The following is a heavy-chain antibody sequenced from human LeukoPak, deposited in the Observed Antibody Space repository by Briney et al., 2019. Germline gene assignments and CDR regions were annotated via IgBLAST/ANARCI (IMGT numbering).Heavy chain of an antibody. CDR3: ASLNRRLNYAILTGYYTGGFDY. V-gene: IGHV4-30-4*08. CDR2: IYYSGST. D-gene: IGHD3-9*01. J-gene: IGHJ4*02. CDR1: GGSISSGDYY. Sequence: SQTLSLTCTVSGGSISSGDYYWSWIRQPPGKGLEWIGYIYYSGSTYYNPSLKSRVTISVDTSKNQFSLKLSSVTAADTAVYYCASLNRRLNYAILTGYYTGGFDYWGQGTLVTVSS.